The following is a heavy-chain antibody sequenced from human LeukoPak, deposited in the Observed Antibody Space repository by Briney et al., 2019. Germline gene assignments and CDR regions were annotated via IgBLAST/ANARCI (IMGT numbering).Heavy chain of an antibody. J-gene: IGHJ4*02. CDR1: GFTFSRFG. Sequence: GGSLRLSCAASGFTFSRFGMHWVRQAPGKGLEWVAVIWYDGSNKYYADSVKGRFTISRDNSKNTLYLEMNSLRAEDTAVYYCARDYYYDSSGYWDYYFDYWGQGTLVSVCS. V-gene: IGHV3-33*01. D-gene: IGHD3-22*01. CDR2: IWYDGSNK. CDR3: ARDYYYDSSGYWDYYFDY.